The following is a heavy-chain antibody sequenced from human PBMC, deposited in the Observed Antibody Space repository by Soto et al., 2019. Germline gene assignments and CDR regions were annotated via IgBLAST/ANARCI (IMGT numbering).Heavy chain of an antibody. CDR1: DGFFSGYS. V-gene: IGHV4-34*01. J-gene: IGHJ5*02. D-gene: IGHD3-9*01. CDR3: ARSYYKILTGYYT. CDR2: INYRGGT. Sequence: PSETLSLTCGVNDGFFSGYSWTWIRQPPGKGLEWIGEINYRGGTTYNPSLKSRATISIDTSKSQFSLTLSSVTAADTALYFCARSYYKILTGYYTWGQGTQVTVSS.